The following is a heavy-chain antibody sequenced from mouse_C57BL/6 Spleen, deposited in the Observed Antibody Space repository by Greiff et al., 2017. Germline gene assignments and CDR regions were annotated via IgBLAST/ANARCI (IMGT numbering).Heavy chain of an antibody. V-gene: IGHV1-72*01. D-gene: IGHD1-1*01. CDR3: AKTTVVAEYYFDY. CDR2: IDPNSGGT. Sequence: VQLQQPGAELVKPGASVKLSCKASGYTFTSYWMHWVKQRPGRGLEWIGRIDPNSGGTKYNEKFKSKATLTVDKPSSTAYMQLSSLTSEDSAVYDCAKTTVVAEYYFDYWGQGTTLTVSS. J-gene: IGHJ2*01. CDR1: GYTFTSYW.